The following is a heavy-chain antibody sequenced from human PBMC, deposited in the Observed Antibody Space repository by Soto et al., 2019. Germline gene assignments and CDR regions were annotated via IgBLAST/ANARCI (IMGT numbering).Heavy chain of an antibody. CDR1: EFTFSSYA. CDR3: AKGDSSSSRGFFDY. J-gene: IGHJ4*02. D-gene: IGHD6-6*01. CDR2: ISTGGGGT. Sequence: GGSLRLSCAVSEFTFSSYAVSWVRQAPRKGLEWVSAISTGGGGTYFADSVKGRFSVSRDNSKNTLYLQMNSLRAEDTAVYYCAKGDSSSSRGFFDYWGRGTQVTVSS. V-gene: IGHV3-23*01.